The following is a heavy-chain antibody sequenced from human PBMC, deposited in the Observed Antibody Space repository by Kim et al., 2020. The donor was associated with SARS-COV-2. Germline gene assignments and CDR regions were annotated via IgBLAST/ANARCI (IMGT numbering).Heavy chain of an antibody. CDR3: ATGIAFDL. Sequence: GGSLRLSCVASGFTFSSYWMSWVRQPPGKGLEWVANIKQEGSERSYVDSVKGRFTVSRDNAKNSLYVQMNNLRPEDTAVYYCATGIAFDLWGLGTMVTVSS. V-gene: IGHV3-7*01. CDR2: IKQEGSER. J-gene: IGHJ3*01. CDR1: GFTFSSYW.